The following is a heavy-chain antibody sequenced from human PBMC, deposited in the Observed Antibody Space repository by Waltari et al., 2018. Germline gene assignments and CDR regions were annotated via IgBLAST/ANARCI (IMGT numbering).Heavy chain of an antibody. J-gene: IGHJ4*02. D-gene: IGHD3-22*01. CDR1: GYSISSGYY. Sequence: QVQLQESGPGLVTPSETLSLTCAVSGYSISSGYYWGWVRQPPGKGLGGIGSIHHRGNTYYNPALKSRVTISVDTSKNQFSLKLSSVTAADTAMYFCVGDYEGVINYLDFWGQGTLVSVSS. CDR2: IHHRGNT. V-gene: IGHV4-38-2*02. CDR3: VGDYEGVINYLDF.